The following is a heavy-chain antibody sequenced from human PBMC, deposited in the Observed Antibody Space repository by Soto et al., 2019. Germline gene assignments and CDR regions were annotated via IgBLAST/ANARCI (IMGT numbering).Heavy chain of an antibody. CDR1: GASISSSY. CDR2: IYYSGSADSGGT. V-gene: IGHV4-59*12. D-gene: IGHD6-6*01. J-gene: IGHJ5*02. CDR3: ARDRVSRDNWFDP. Sequence: PSETLSLTCTVSGASISSSYWNWIRQPPGKGLEWIGYIYYSGSADSGGTNYNPSLKSRVTISVDTPKNQFSLKLSSVTAADTAVYYCARDRVSRDNWFDPWGQGTLVTVSA.